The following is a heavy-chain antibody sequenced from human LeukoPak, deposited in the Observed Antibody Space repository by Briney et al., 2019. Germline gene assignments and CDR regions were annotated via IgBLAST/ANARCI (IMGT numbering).Heavy chain of an antibody. CDR3: ATYDVLTGFEY. J-gene: IGHJ4*02. CDR1: GGTLSDHV. CDR2: IIPLKGTS. D-gene: IGHD3-9*01. Sequence: ASVKVSCKASGGTLSDHVISWVRQAPGHGLEWMGGIIPLKGTSKLTQKLQDRATISADESTNTVYMEVRSLRSEGTALYYCATYDVLTGFEYWGQGTLVTVSS. V-gene: IGHV1-69*13.